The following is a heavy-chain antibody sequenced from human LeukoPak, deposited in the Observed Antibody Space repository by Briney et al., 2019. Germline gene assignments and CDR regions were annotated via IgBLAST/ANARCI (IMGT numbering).Heavy chain of an antibody. CDR2: FDPEDGET. CDR1: GYTLTELS. CDR3: ATSTGYSSSWYLFDY. Sequence: ASVTVSCKVSGYTLTELSMHWVRQAPGKGLEWMGGFDPEDGETIYAQKFQGRVTMTEDTSTDTAYMELSSLRSEDTAVYYCATSTGYSSSWYLFDYWGQGTLVTVSS. D-gene: IGHD6-13*01. J-gene: IGHJ4*02. V-gene: IGHV1-24*01.